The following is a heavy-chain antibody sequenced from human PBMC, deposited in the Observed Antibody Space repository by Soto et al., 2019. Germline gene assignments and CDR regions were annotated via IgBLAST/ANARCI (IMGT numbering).Heavy chain of an antibody. CDR1: RDAVTCEW. CDR3: ARDGTQYYDFWSGNRKGMDV. V-gene: IGHV1-18*01. D-gene: IGHD3-3*01. Sequence: FKASRDAVTCEWSSGVRQAPIQGLKLMGWISAYNGNTNYAQKLQGRVTMTTDTSTSTAYMELRSLRSDDTAVYYCARDGTQYYDFWSGNRKGMDVWGKGTTFTVS. J-gene: IGHJ6*03. CDR2: ISAYNGNT.